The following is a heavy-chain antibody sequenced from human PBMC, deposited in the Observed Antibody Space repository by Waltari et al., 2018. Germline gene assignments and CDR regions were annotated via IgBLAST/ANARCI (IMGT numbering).Heavy chain of an antibody. V-gene: IGHV4-59*01. D-gene: IGHD3-10*01. J-gene: IGHJ4*02. Sequence: QVQLQESGPGLVKPSETLSLTCTVSGGSISSYYWSWIRQPPGKGLEWIGYIYYSGSTNYNPSLKSRGTISLATSKNQFSLKLSSVTAADTALYYCARGFGEPSRYYFDYWGQGTLVTVSS. CDR2: IYYSGST. CDR3: ARGFGEPSRYYFDY. CDR1: GGSISSYY.